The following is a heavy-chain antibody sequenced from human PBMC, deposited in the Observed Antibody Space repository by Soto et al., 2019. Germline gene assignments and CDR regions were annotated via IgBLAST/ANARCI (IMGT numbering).Heavy chain of an antibody. J-gene: IGHJ4*02. CDR3: ARGIVGYSGPAGY. V-gene: IGHV3-33*01. CDR1: GFTFSSYG. CDR2: IWYDGSNK. Sequence: GGSLRLSCAASGFTFSSYGMHWVRQAPGKGLEWVAVIWYDGSNKYYADSVKGRFTISRDNSKNTLYLQMNSLRAEDTAVYCCARGIVGYSGPAGYWGQGTLVTVSS. D-gene: IGHD6-13*01.